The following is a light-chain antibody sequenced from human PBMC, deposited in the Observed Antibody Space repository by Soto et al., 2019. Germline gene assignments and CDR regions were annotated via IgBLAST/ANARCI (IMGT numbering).Light chain of an antibody. J-gene: IGLJ1*01. Sequence: QSALTQPASVSGSPGQSITISCTGTSSDVGCYNYVSWFQQHPGKAPQLMIYEVTNRPSGVSNRFSGSKSGNTASLTISGLRDEDEADYYCSSYTDNSTRVFGTGTKLTVL. V-gene: IGLV2-14*01. CDR3: SSYTDNSTRV. CDR1: SSDVGCYNY. CDR2: EVT.